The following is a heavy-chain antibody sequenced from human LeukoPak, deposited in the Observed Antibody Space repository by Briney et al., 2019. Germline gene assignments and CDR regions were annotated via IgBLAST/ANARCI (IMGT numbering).Heavy chain of an antibody. J-gene: IGHJ4*02. CDR2: TSNNGNDG. V-gene: IGHV3-30*01. D-gene: IGHD3-22*01. Sequence: PGGCLRLFCTDTEFSFRSYAMHWVRQSPGKGPKWVAVTSNNGNDGFYADSVKGRFTISRDNSKKTLYLQMDSLRPEDTGVYYRTRYRGTMNDFDSWGQGTLVTVSS. CDR1: EFSFRSYA. CDR3: TRYRGTMNDFDS.